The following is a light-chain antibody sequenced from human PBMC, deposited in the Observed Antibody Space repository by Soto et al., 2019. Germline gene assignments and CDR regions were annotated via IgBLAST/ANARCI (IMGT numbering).Light chain of an antibody. Sequence: EIVLTQSPATLSVSPGERATRSCRASQSVSSNLAWYQQKPGQAHRLIIYGASTRATGIPDRFTGRGSGTEFTPTISSLQSEDSAVYFCQQYNDWPPITFGGGTKVDIK. CDR1: QSVSSN. J-gene: IGKJ4*01. CDR2: GAS. CDR3: QQYNDWPPIT. V-gene: IGKV3-15*01.